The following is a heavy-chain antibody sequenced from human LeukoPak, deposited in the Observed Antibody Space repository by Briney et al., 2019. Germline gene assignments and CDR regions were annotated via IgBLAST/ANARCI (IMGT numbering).Heavy chain of an antibody. Sequence: GGSLRLSCAASRFTLSSYEMNWVRQAPGKGLEWVSYISDSGSPIYYADSVRGRFTISRDNAKNSMYLQMNSLRAEDTAVYYCARDRGLDGMDVWGQGTTVSVSS. CDR2: ISDSGSPI. D-gene: IGHD3-22*01. CDR3: ARDRGLDGMDV. V-gene: IGHV3-48*03. J-gene: IGHJ6*02. CDR1: RFTLSSYE.